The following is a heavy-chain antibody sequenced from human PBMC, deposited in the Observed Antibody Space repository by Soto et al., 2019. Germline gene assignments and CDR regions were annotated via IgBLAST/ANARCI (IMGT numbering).Heavy chain of an antibody. D-gene: IGHD3-10*01. Sequence: SETLSLTCTASGGSIGNYYWNWIRQTPGKGLEWIGYVHYSGTTSYNPSLKSRVTISLDTSKNQFSLKLNSVTAADTAVYYCARRWSGTDYWGQGTLVTVSS. J-gene: IGHJ4*02. V-gene: IGHV4-59*12. CDR1: GGSIGNYY. CDR2: VHYSGTT. CDR3: ARRWSGTDY.